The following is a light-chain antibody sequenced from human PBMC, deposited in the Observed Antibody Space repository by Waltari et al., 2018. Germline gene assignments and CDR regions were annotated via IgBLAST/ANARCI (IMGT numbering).Light chain of an antibody. CDR2: GAS. V-gene: IGKV3-20*01. Sequence: IVSTQSPGPLSLSPGERDTLSCRASQSVISSYLAWYQQKPGQAPRLLIYGASSRATGIPDRFSGSGSGTDFTLTISRLEPEDFAVYYCQQYGSSRLTFGPGTKVDIK. CDR1: QSVISSY. CDR3: QQYGSSRLT. J-gene: IGKJ3*01.